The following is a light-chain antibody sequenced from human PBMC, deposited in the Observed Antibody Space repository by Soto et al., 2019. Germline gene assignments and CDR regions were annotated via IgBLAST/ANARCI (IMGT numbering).Light chain of an antibody. Sequence: DIQMTQSPSSLFASVGDRVTITCRASQIINTWLAWYQQRPGKAPKLLIYRASNLVNGVPSRFSGSGSGTDFTLTISSLQPDDFSIYYWQKYETDSGTFGPGTKVDL. CDR1: QIINTW. V-gene: IGKV1-5*03. J-gene: IGKJ3*01. CDR3: QKYETDSGT. CDR2: RAS.